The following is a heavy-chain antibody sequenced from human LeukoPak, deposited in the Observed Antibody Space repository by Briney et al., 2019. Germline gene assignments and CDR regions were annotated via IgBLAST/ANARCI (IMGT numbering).Heavy chain of an antibody. CDR3: AKALASVGGLSLFDY. CDR1: GFTFSSYE. Sequence: PGGSLRLSCAASGFTFSSYEMNWVRQAPGKGLEWVSYISSSGSTIYYADSVKGRFTISRDNAKNSLCLQMNSLRAEDTAVYYCAKALASVGGLSLFDYWGQGTLVTVSS. J-gene: IGHJ4*02. V-gene: IGHV3-48*03. CDR2: ISSSGSTI. D-gene: IGHD3-16*02.